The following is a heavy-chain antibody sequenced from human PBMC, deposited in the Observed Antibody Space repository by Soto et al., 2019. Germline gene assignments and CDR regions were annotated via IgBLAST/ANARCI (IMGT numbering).Heavy chain of an antibody. CDR2: IKQDGSEK. J-gene: IGHJ5*02. V-gene: IGHV3-7*01. D-gene: IGHD3-3*01. CDR3: ARVVSYDFWSGPNWFDP. CDR1: GFTFSSYW. Sequence: GGSLRLSCAASGFTFSSYWMSWVRQAPGKGLEWVANIKQDGSEKYYVDSVKGRFTISRDNAKNSLYLQMNSLRAEDTAVYYCARVVSYDFWSGPNWFDPWGQGTLGTVS.